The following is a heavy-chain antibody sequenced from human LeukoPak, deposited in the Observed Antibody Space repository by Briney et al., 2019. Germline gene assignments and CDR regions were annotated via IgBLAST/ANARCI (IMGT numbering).Heavy chain of an antibody. D-gene: IGHD1-26*01. J-gene: IGHJ3*02. Sequence: GGSLRLSCAASGFIFSRYWMSWVRQAPGKGLEWVANVKDDGSVKYYVDSVKGRFTISRDNAKNSLYLQMNSLRAEDTAVYYCARDREGSRDAFDIWGQGTMVTVSS. V-gene: IGHV3-7*01. CDR2: VKDDGSVK. CDR3: ARDREGSRDAFDI. CDR1: GFIFSRYW.